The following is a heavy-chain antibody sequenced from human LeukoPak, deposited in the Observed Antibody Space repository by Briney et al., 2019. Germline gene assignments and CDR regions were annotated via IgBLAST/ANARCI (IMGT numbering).Heavy chain of an antibody. J-gene: IGHJ4*02. V-gene: IGHV4-39*07. CDR2: IYYSGST. CDR3: ARDGLGRGPDFDY. D-gene: IGHD1-14*01. Sequence: SETLSLTCTVSGGSISSYYWGWIRQPPGKGLEWIGSIYYSGSTYYNPSLKSRVTISVDTSKNQFSLKLSSVTAADTAVYYCARDGLGRGPDFDYWGQGTLVTVSS. CDR1: GGSISSYY.